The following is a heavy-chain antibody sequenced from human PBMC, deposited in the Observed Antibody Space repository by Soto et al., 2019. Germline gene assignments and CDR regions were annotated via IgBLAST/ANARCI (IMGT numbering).Heavy chain of an antibody. D-gene: IGHD6-13*01. CDR2: IYSGGST. CDR1: GFTVSSNY. V-gene: IGHV3-53*04. J-gene: IGHJ6*03. CDR3: ARGYSSSPKGYYYYMDV. Sequence: PGGSLRLSCAASGFTVSSNYMSWVRQAPGKGLEWVSVIYSGGSTYYADSVKGRFTISRHNSKNTLYLQMNSLRAEDTAVYYCARGYSSSPKGYYYYMDVWGKGTTVTVSS.